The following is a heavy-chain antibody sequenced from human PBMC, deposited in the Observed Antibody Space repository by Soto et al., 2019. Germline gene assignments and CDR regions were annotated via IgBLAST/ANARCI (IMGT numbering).Heavy chain of an antibody. V-gene: IGHV3-74*01. CDR2: INGDGSST. CDR1: GFTFTTYW. J-gene: IGHJ4*02. D-gene: IGHD3-22*01. CDR3: ARDNYYDSSGYPDY. Sequence: GGSLRLSCAASGFTFTTYWMHWVRQVPGKGLVWVSRINGDGSSTTYADSVKGRFTISRDNAKNTLYLQMNSLRAEDTAVYYCARDNYYDSSGYPDYWGQGTLVTVSS.